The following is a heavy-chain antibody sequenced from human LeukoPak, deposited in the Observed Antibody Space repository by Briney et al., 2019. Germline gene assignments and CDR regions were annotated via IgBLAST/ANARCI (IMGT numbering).Heavy chain of an antibody. J-gene: IGHJ4*02. V-gene: IGHV1-2*02. CDR2: ISPGSGGT. CDR3: ARDIAAAKVFDF. D-gene: IGHD6-13*01. Sequence: SVTVSCKASGYTLTGYYMHWVRQAPGQGLEWMGWISPGSGGTFYAQKFQGRVTVTSDTSINTAYMELSSLRSDDTAVYYCARDIAAAKVFDFWGQGTLVTVSS. CDR1: GYTLTGYY.